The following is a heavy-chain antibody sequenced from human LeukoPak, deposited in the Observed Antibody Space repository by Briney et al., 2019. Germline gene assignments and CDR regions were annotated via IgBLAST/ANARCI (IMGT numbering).Heavy chain of an antibody. J-gene: IGHJ4*02. Sequence: GGSLRLSSAASGFTFGRFGMNWVRQAPGKGLEWVSYISSSSSNNIYYADSVKGRFTISRDNAKNSLYLQMNSLRDEDTAVYYCAQKGGADNWGQGTLVTVSS. V-gene: IGHV3-48*02. CDR1: GFTFGRFG. CDR2: ISSSSSNNI. D-gene: IGHD2-15*01. CDR3: AQKGGADN.